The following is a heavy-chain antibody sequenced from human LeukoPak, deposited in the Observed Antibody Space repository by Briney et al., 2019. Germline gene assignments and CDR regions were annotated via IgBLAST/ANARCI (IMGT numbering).Heavy chain of an antibody. J-gene: IGHJ3*02. CDR3: ARSLAVAGPRAFDI. V-gene: IGHV4-59*01. Sequence: SETLSLTCTVSGGSLSSYYWSWIRQPPGKGLEWIGYIYYSGSTNYNPSLKSRVTISVDTFKNQFSLKLSSVTAADTAVYYCARSLAVAGPRAFDIWGQGTMVTVSS. D-gene: IGHD6-19*01. CDR2: IYYSGST. CDR1: GGSLSSYY.